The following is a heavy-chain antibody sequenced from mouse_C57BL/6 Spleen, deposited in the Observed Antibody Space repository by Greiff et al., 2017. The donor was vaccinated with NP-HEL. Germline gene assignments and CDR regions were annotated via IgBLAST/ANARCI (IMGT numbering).Heavy chain of an antibody. V-gene: IGHV5-9-1*02. J-gene: IGHJ3*01. Sequence: EVKVVESGEGLVKPGGSLKLSCAASGFTFSSYAMSWVRQTPEKRLEWVAYISSGGDYIYYADTVKGRFTISRDNARNTLYLQMSSLKSEDTAMYYCTRDYDGYYGYWGQGTLVTVSA. CDR2: ISSGGDYI. CDR3: TRDYDGYYGY. CDR1: GFTFSSYA. D-gene: IGHD2-3*01.